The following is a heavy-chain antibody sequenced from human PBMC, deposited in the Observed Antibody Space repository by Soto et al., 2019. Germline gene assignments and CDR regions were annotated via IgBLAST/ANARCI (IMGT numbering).Heavy chain of an antibody. CDR1: GFTFSSYA. CDR2: IGTAGDT. Sequence: PGGSLRLSCAASGFTFSSYAMSWVRQATGKGLEWVSAIGTAGDTYYPGSVKGRFTISRENAKNSLYLQMNSLRAGDTAVYYCARAQTTYCTNGVCYINYYYYMDVWGKGPRSPSP. D-gene: IGHD2-8*01. V-gene: IGHV3-13*01. CDR3: ARAQTTYCTNGVCYINYYYYMDV. J-gene: IGHJ6*03.